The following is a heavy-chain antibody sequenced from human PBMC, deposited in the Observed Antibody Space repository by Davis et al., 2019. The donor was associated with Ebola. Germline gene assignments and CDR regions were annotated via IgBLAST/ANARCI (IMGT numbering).Heavy chain of an antibody. V-gene: IGHV4-61*01. Sequence: SETLSLTCTVSGGSVSSGSYYWSWIRQPPGKGLEWIGYIYYSGRTHYSPSLKSRVTISVDASKNQFSRKLSSVTAADTAVYYCARLGWKSDYWGQGALVTVSS. D-gene: IGHD6-19*01. CDR2: IYYSGRT. CDR3: ARLGWKSDY. CDR1: GGSVSSGSYY. J-gene: IGHJ4*02.